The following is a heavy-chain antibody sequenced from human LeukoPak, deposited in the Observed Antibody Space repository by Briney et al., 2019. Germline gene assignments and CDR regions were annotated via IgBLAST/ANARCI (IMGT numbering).Heavy chain of an antibody. J-gene: IGHJ6*03. CDR2: INPNIGGT. D-gene: IGHD3-3*01. Sequence: ASVKVSCKASGYTFTGYYLHWVRQTPGQGLEWMGWINPNIGGTKFAQKFQGRITMTRDTSISTAYMELSRLSSDDTAVYYCARNGDFWSGYYPRGGYYYYYMDVWGKGTRVTVSS. CDR3: ARNGDFWSGYYPRGGYYYYYMDV. V-gene: IGHV1-2*02. CDR1: GYTFTGYY.